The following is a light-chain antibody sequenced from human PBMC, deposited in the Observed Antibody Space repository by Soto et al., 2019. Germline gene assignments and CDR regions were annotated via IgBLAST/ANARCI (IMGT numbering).Light chain of an antibody. CDR1: QSISSY. Sequence: DIQMTQSPSSLSASVGDRVTITCRASQSISSYLNWYQQKPGTAPKLLIYAASSLQSGVPSRFSGSGSGTDFTLTISSLQPEDFATYYCQQSDSTRFTFGQGTRLEIK. V-gene: IGKV1-39*01. CDR3: QQSDSTRFT. CDR2: AAS. J-gene: IGKJ5*01.